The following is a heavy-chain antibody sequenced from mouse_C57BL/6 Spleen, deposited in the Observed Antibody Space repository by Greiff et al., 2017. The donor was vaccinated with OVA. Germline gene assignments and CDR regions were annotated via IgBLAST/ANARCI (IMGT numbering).Heavy chain of an antibody. CDR3: ARPLYDYDGGGFAY. Sequence: VQLQQSGPELVKPGASVKISCKASGYAFSSSWMSWVKQRPGKGLEWIGRIYPGDGDTNYNGKFKGKATLTADKSSSTAYMQLSSLTSEDSAVYFCARPLYDYDGGGFAYWGQGTLVTVSA. CDR2: IYPGDGDT. V-gene: IGHV1-82*01. D-gene: IGHD2-4*01. CDR1: GYAFSSSW. J-gene: IGHJ3*01.